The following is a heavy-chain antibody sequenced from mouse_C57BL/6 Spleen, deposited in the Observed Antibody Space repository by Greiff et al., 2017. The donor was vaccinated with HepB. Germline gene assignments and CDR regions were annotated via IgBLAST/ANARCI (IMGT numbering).Heavy chain of an antibody. D-gene: IGHD2-4*01. CDR1: GYSITSGYY. J-gene: IGHJ2*01. CDR2: ISYDGSN. CDR3: ARDGDYDGAFDY. V-gene: IGHV3-6*01. Sequence: EVKLQESGPGLVKPSQSLSLTCSVTGYSITSGYYWNWIRQFPGNKLEWMGYISYDGSNNYNPSLKNRISITRDTSKNQFFLKLNSVTTEDTATYYCARDGDYDGAFDYWGQGTTLTVSS.